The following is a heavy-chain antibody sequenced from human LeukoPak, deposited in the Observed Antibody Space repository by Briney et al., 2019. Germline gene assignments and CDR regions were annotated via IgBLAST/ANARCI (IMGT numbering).Heavy chain of an antibody. Sequence: PGGSLRLSCAASGFTFSSYSMNWVRQAPGKGLEWVSSISSSSSYIYYADSMKGRFTISRDNAKNSLYLQMNSLRAEDTAVYYCARGVGCNDQPLFDYWGQGTLVTVSS. CDR3: ARGVGCNDQPLFDY. D-gene: IGHD4-23*01. CDR2: ISSSSSYI. V-gene: IGHV3-21*01. CDR1: GFTFSSYS. J-gene: IGHJ4*02.